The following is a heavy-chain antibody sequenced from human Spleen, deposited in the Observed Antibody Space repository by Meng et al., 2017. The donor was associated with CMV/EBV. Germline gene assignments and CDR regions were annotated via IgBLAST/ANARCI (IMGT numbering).Heavy chain of an antibody. D-gene: IGHD2/OR15-2a*01. CDR3: ARDRIRTILSGFDS. J-gene: IGHJ5*01. Sequence: VSGASMSRANCWGWGGRSPREGLGWIGEVYHTGSVNYNPSLRSRVIISVDKSKNQSSQKLGSVTATDTAVYYCARDRIRTILSGFDSWGQGTLVTVSS. CDR1: GASMSRANC. V-gene: IGHV4-4*02. CDR2: VYHTGSV.